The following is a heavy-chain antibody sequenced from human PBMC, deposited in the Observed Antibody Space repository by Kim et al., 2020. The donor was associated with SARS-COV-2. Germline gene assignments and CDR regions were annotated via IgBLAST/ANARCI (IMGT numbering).Heavy chain of an antibody. Sequence: GGSLRLSCAASGFTFSDYYMSWIRQAPGKGLEWVSYISSSSSYTNYADSVKGRFTISRDNAKNSLYLQMNSLRAEDTAVYYCARGRGRSSPHDYWGQGTLVTVSS. CDR3: ARGRGRSSPHDY. CDR2: ISSSSSYT. J-gene: IGHJ4*02. CDR1: GFTFSDYY. V-gene: IGHV3-11*06. D-gene: IGHD2-2*01.